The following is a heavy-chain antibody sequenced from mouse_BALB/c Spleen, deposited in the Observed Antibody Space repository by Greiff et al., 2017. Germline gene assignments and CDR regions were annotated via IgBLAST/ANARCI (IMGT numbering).Heavy chain of an antibody. J-gene: IGHJ4*01. CDR2: IYPGNSDT. CDR1: GYSFTSYW. Sequence: VQLQQSGTVLARPGASVKMSCKASGYSFTSYWMHWVKQRPGQGLEWIGAIYPGNSDTSYNQKFKGKAKLTAVTSASTAYMELSSLTNEDSAVYDCTRSGALLRGDDWGQGTSVTVSS. CDR3: TRSGALLRGDD. D-gene: IGHD1-1*01. V-gene: IGHV1-5*01.